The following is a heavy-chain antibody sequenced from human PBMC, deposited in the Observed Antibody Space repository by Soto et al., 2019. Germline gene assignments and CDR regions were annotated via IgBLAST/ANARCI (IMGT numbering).Heavy chain of an antibody. CDR3: GPRGAVADPRGY. D-gene: IGHD6-19*01. Sequence: SENLSLTCTVSGGSISSYYWSWIRQPPGKGLEWIGYIYYSGSTNYNPSLKSRVTISVDTSKNQFSLKLSSVTAADTAVYYCGPRGAVADPRGYWGQGTLVTVSS. V-gene: IGHV4-59*01. J-gene: IGHJ4*02. CDR1: GGSISSYY. CDR2: IYYSGST.